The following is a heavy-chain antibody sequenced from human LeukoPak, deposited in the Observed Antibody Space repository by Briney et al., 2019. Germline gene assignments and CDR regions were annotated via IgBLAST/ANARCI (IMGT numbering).Heavy chain of an antibody. J-gene: IGHJ5*02. V-gene: IGHV4-4*07. D-gene: IGHD4-17*01. CDR1: GGSISSYY. CDR2: IYASGST. Sequence: SETLSLTCTVSGGSISSYYWSWIRQPAGKGLEWIGRIYASGSTNYNPSLKSRVTMSVDTSKNQFSLQLSSVTAADTAVYYCARDAATVTTANWFDPWGQGTLVTVSS. CDR3: ARDAATVTTANWFDP.